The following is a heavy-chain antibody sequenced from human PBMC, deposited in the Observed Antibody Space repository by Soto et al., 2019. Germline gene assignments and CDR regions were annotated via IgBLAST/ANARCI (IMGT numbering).Heavy chain of an antibody. J-gene: IGHJ6*02. Sequence: ASVKVSCKASGGTFSSYAISWVRQAPGQGLEWMGGIIPIFGTANYAQKFQGRVTITADESTSTAYMELSSLRSGDTAVYYCARDYYDSSGYSPYYYYYGMDVWGQGTTVTVSS. CDR2: IIPIFGTA. V-gene: IGHV1-69*13. CDR1: GGTFSSYA. CDR3: ARDYYDSSGYSPYYYYYGMDV. D-gene: IGHD3-22*01.